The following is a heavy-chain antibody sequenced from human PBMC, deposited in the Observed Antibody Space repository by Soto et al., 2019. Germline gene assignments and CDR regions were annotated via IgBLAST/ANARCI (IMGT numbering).Heavy chain of an antibody. V-gene: IGHV3-23*01. J-gene: IGHJ4*02. Sequence: LRLSCAASGFTFSSYAMSWVRQAPGKGLEWVSAISGSGGSTYSADSVKGRFTISRDNSKNTLYLQMNSLRADDTAVYYCAKDRGAAMVRYYFDYWGQGTLVTVSS. CDR1: GFTFSSYA. CDR2: ISGSGGST. D-gene: IGHD3-10*01. CDR3: AKDRGAAMVRYYFDY.